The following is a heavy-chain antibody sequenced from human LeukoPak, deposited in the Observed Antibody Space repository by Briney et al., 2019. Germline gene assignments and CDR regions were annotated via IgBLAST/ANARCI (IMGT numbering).Heavy chain of an antibody. D-gene: IGHD3-10*01. CDR1: GFTFSNYW. CDR3: PRIGGAGSYSGHYFDH. Sequence: GGSLRLSCAASGFTFSNYWMHWVRQAPGKGLVWVSRISTDGSGTSYADSVKGRFTISRDNAKDTMYLQMNSLRAEDTAVYYCPRIGGAGSYSGHYFDHWGQGTLVTVSS. J-gene: IGHJ4*02. V-gene: IGHV3-74*01. CDR2: ISTDGSGT.